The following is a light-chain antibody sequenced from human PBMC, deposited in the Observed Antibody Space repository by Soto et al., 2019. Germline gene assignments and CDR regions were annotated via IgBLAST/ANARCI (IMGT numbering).Light chain of an antibody. V-gene: IGLV2-8*01. J-gene: IGLJ1*01. CDR3: SSYAGSNNPIFV. CDR2: EVT. CDR1: SSDVGGFNY. Sequence: QSALTQPPSASGSPGQSITISCTGTSSDVGGFNYVSWHQQHPGKAPKVIIYEVTKRPSGVPDRFSGSKSANTASLTVSGLQAEDQADYSCSSYAGSNNPIFVLGNGTKVTVL.